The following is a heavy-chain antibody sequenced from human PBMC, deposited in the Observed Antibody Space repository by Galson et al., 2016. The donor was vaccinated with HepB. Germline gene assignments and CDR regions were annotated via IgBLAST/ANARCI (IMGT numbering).Heavy chain of an antibody. CDR3: ARRERGCSGGSCIPYYFDS. D-gene: IGHD2-15*01. J-gene: IGHJ4*02. Sequence: QSGAEVKKTGESLKISCKASGHTFTNYWIGWVRQLPGKGLEWMGIIYPGDSDTRYSPSFQGPVTMSADTSITTAYLQWSSLKASDTAMYYCARRERGCSGGSCIPYYFDSWGQGTLVTVSS. V-gene: IGHV5-51*01. CDR1: GHTFTNYW. CDR2: IYPGDSDT.